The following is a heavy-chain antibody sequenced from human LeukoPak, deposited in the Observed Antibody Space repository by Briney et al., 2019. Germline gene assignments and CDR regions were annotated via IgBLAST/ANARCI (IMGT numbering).Heavy chain of an antibody. J-gene: IGHJ6*02. D-gene: IGHD3-3*01. CDR1: GFTFSSYG. V-gene: IGHV3-33*01. CDR3: ARPLRINCGMDV. Sequence: GGSLRLSCAASGFTFSSYGIHWVRQAPGKGLEWVAVIWHDESNKFYADSVKGRFTVSRDNSKNTMYLQMNSLRAEDTAVYYCARPLRINCGMDVWGQGTTVTVSS. CDR2: IWHDESNK.